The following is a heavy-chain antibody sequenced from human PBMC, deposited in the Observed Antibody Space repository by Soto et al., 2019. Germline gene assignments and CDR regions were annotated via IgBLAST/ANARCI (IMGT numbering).Heavy chain of an antibody. D-gene: IGHD3-9*01. J-gene: IGHJ4*02. V-gene: IGHV3-9*01. CDR2: ISWNSGSI. Sequence: EVQLVESGGGSVQPGRSLRLSCAASGFTFDDYAMHWVRQAPGKGLEWVSGISWNSGSIGYADSVKGRFTISRDNAKNSLYLQMNSLRAEDTALYYCAKGRYDILTGYLDYWGQGTLVTVSS. CDR1: GFTFDDYA. CDR3: AKGRYDILTGYLDY.